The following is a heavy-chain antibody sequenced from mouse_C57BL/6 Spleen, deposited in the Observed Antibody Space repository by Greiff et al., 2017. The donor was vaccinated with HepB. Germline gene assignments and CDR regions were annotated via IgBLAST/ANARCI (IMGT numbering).Heavy chain of an antibody. CDR3: ARGSFDDLGYFDV. CDR2: INPSNGGT. D-gene: IGHD1-2*01. J-gene: IGHJ1*03. Sequence: QVQLQQPGTELVKPGASVKLSCKASGYTFTSYWMHWVKQRPGQGLEWIGNINPSNGGTNYNEKFKSKATLTVDKSSSTASMQLSSLTSEDSAVYYCARGSFDDLGYFDVWGTGTTVTVSS. CDR1: GYTFTSYW. V-gene: IGHV1-53*01.